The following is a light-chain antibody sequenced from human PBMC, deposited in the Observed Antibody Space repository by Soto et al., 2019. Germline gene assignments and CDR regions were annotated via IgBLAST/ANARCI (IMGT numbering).Light chain of an antibody. CDR1: SSDVGGYNY. V-gene: IGLV2-14*01. CDR3: RSYTTSSTFYV. CDR2: EVS. Sequence: QSVLTQPASVSGSPGQSITISCTGTSSDVGGYNYLSWYQQHPGKAPKLMIYEVSNRPSGVSNRFSGSKSGNTASLPISGLQAEDEADYSCRSYTTSSTFYVFGTGTQVTVL. J-gene: IGLJ1*01.